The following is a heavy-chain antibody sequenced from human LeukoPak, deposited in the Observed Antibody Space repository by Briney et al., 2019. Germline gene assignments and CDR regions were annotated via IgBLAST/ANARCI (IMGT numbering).Heavy chain of an antibody. CDR3: ARAWLGPFDY. J-gene: IGHJ4*02. V-gene: IGHV3-30-3*01. D-gene: IGHD5-12*01. CDR1: GFTFSSYA. Sequence: GGSLRLSCAASGFTFSSYAMHWVRQAPGKGLEWVAVISYDGSNKYYADSVKGRFTISRDNSKNTLYLQMNSLRAEDTAVYYCARAWLGPFDYWGQGTLVTVSS. CDR2: ISYDGSNK.